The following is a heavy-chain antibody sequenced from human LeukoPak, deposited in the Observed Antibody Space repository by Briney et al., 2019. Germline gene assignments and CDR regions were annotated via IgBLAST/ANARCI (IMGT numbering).Heavy chain of an antibody. CDR2: TYYRSKWYS. J-gene: IGHJ4*02. V-gene: IGHV6-1*01. CDR3: ARGNDFWSGYWYYFDY. D-gene: IGHD3-3*01. Sequence: SQTLSLTCAISGDSFSSNSAAWNWIRQSPSRGLEWLVRTYYRSKWYSDYAVSVKSRITINPDTSKNQFSLQLNSVTPEDTAVYYCARGNDFWSGYWYYFDYWGQGTLVTVSS. CDR1: GDSFSSNSAA.